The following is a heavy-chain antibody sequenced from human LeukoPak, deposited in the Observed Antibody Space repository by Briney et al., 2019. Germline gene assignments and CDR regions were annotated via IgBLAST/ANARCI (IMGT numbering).Heavy chain of an antibody. CDR2: IIPILGIA. CDR1: GYTFTSYA. D-gene: IGHD3-22*01. V-gene: IGHV1-69*04. J-gene: IGHJ3*02. Sequence: SVKVSCKASGYTFTSYAISWVRQAPGQGLEWMGRIIPILGIANYAQKFQGRVTITADKSTSTAYMELSSLRSEDTAVYYCAVDRYYLGAFDIWGQGTMVTVSS. CDR3: AVDRYYLGAFDI.